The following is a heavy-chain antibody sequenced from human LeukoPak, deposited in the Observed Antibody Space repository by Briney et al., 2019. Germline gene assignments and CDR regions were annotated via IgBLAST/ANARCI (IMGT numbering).Heavy chain of an antibody. Sequence: PGGSLRLSCAASGFTLSSYAMHWVRQAPGKGLEWVAVISYDGSNKYSADSVKGRFTISRDNSKNTLYLQMNSLRAEDTALYYCAREGHGATTIGPPDYWGQGTLVTVSS. CDR2: ISYDGSNK. V-gene: IGHV3-30-3*01. D-gene: IGHD1-26*01. CDR3: AREGHGATTIGPPDY. CDR1: GFTLSSYA. J-gene: IGHJ4*02.